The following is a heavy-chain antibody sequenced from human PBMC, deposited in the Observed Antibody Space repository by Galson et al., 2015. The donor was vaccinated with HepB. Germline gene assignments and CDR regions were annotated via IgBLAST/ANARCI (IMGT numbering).Heavy chain of an antibody. J-gene: IGHJ3*02. CDR1: GFNFGDYA. D-gene: IGHD3-10*01. V-gene: IGHV3-49*03. Sequence: SLRLSCAPSGFNFGDYALSWFRQSPGKGLEWVSLIRTKPYGGTTHYAASVKGRFSISRDDSRAIAYLQMNSLKTEDTAVYYCAREGEVDAFDIWGQGTMVTVSS. CDR3: AREGEVDAFDI. CDR2: IRTKPYGGTT.